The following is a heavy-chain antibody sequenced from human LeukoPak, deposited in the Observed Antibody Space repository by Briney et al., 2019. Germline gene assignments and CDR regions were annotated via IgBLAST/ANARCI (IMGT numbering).Heavy chain of an antibody. V-gene: IGHV4-39*01. CDR1: GASITSISFY. Sequence: SETLSLTCTVSGASITSISFYWGWIRQPPGKGLERVASISYIGSTFYNPSLNGRVTISVDTSKYQFSLKLSSVSAADTAVYYCVRVYVGPSGDPRFDYWGQGTLATVSS. J-gene: IGHJ4*02. D-gene: IGHD3-16*01. CDR2: ISYIGST. CDR3: VRVYVGPSGDPRFDY.